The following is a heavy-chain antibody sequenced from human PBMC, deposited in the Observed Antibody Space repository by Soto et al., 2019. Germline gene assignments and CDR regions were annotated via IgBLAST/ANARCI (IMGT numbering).Heavy chain of an antibody. Sequence: GGSLRLSCAASGFTFSSYSMNWVRQAPGKGLEWVSYISSSSSTIYYADSVKGRFTISRDNAKNSLYLQMNSLRAEDTAAYYCALHSGGEQDAEYFQHWRQGTMVTVSS. CDR3: ALHSGGEQDAEYFQH. J-gene: IGHJ1*01. CDR2: ISSSSSTI. D-gene: IGHD3-10*01. CDR1: GFTFSSYS. V-gene: IGHV3-48*01.